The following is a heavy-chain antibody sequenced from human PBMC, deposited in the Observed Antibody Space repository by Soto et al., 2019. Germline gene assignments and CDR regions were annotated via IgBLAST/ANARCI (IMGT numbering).Heavy chain of an antibody. CDR1: GFTFSSYG. J-gene: IGHJ4*02. V-gene: IGHV3-23*01. CDR3: AKRSGYQEAAYLDY. Sequence: EVQLLEAGGDLVQPGGSLRLSCAVSGFTFSSYGMHWVRQAPGKGLEWVSSISDDGDSTYYADSVKGRFTISRDNSKNTLYLQMNSLRAEDTAVYYCAKRSGYQEAAYLDYWGQGTLVTVSS. D-gene: IGHD5-12*01. CDR2: ISDDGDST.